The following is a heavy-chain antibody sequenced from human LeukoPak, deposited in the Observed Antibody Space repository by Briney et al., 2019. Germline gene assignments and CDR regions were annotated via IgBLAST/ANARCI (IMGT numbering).Heavy chain of an antibody. J-gene: IGHJ4*02. CDR2: ISWNSGSI. CDR1: GFTFSSYA. CDR3: AKDTNYYDSSGFDGYFDY. Sequence: GGSLRLSCAASGFTFSSYAMSWVRQAPGKGLEWVSGISWNSGSIGYADSVKGRFTISRDNAKNSLYLQMNSLRAEDTALYYCAKDTNYYDSSGFDGYFDYWGQGTLVTVSS. V-gene: IGHV3-9*01. D-gene: IGHD3-22*01.